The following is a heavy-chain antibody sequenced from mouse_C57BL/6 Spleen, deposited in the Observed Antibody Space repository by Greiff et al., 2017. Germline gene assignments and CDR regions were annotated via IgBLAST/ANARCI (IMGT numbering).Heavy chain of an antibody. Sequence: VQLQQSGAELVRPGTSVKVSCKASGYAFTNYLIEWVKQRPGQGLEWIGVINPGSGGPNYNEKFKGKATLTADKSSSPAYMQLSSLTSADSAVYFCSLTGTEAMDYWGQGTTVTVSS. CDR1: GYAFTNYL. J-gene: IGHJ4*01. CDR3: SLTGTEAMDY. D-gene: IGHD4-1*01. CDR2: INPGSGGP. V-gene: IGHV1-54*01.